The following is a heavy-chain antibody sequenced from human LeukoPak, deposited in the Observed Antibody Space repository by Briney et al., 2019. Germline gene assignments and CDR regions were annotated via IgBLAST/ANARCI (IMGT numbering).Heavy chain of an antibody. CDR3: ARGGIQVSGIDEFDY. CDR1: GFTFIDYD. CDR2: IGIRGDT. D-gene: IGHD6-19*01. J-gene: IGHJ4*02. V-gene: IGHV3-13*01. Sequence: GGSLRLSCAASGFTFIDYDMHWVRQVIGKGLEWVSAIGIRGDTHYSGSVKGRFTISRENAESSLYLQMNSLRAEDTAVYYCARGGIQVSGIDEFDYWGQETLVTVSS.